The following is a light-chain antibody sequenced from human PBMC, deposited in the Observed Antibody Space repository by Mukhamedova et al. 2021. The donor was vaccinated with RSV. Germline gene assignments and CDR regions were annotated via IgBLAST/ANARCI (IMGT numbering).Light chain of an antibody. CDR3: QQVNSFPPT. CDR2: PPS. J-gene: IGKJ1*01. Sequence: WYQRRVHGKAPKLLISPPSILQSGVPSRFSGSGSGTDFTLTITSLQPDDFATYYCQQVNSFPPTFGQGTKVEI. V-gene: IGKV1-12*01.